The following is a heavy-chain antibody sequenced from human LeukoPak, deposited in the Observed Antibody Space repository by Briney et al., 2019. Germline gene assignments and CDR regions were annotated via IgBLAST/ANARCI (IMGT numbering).Heavy chain of an antibody. CDR2: ISSSSSTI. CDR3: ARSEYSSSSTDY. V-gene: IGHV3-48*01. J-gene: IGHJ4*02. CDR1: GFTFSGYS. Sequence: GGSXXLSXAASGFTFSGYSMNWVRQAPGKGXEWVSYISSSSSTIYYADSVKGRFTISRDNAKNSLYLQMNSLRAEDTAVYYCARSEYSSSSTDYWGQGTLVTVSS. D-gene: IGHD6-6*01.